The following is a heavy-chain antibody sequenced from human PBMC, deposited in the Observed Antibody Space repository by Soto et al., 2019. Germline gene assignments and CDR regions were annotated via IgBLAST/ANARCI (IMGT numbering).Heavy chain of an antibody. D-gene: IGHD6-19*01. CDR2: LYWDDDK. Sequence: QITLKESGPTLVKPTQTLTLTCTFSGFSLNTNAVGVAWIRQPPGKALEWLALLYWDDDKRYSPSLKSRLTITTDTSKQQVVLTMTNMDPQDTATYYCAHSRVRDSRGENFDSWGQGTLVTVSS. CDR3: AHSRVRDSRGENFDS. J-gene: IGHJ4*02. V-gene: IGHV2-5*02. CDR1: GFSLNTNAVG.